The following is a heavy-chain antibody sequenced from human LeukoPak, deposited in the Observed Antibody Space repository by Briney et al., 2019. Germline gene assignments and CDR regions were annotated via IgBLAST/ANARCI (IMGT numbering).Heavy chain of an antibody. V-gene: IGHV3-43D*04. CDR2: ISWEGDTT. D-gene: IGHD3-10*01. CDR3: TRDTDYGSATNYFDH. J-gene: IGHJ4*02. CDR1: GFTVDDYA. Sequence: GGSLRLSCAASGFTVDDYAMHWVRQAPGKGLEWVSLISWEGDTTYYADSVRGRFTISRDNSKNSLYLQMNSLTADDTAFYYCTRDTDYGSATNYFDHWGQATLVSVSS.